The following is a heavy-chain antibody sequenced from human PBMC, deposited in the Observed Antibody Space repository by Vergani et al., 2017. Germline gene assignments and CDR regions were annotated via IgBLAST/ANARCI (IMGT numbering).Heavy chain of an antibody. V-gene: IGHV5-51*01. CDR3: ARLAAYVRTPPHFDY. CDR2: IYPGDSDT. Sequence: EVQLVQSGAEVNKPGESLEISCKGSGYSFTSYWIGWVRQMPGKGLEWMGIIYPGDSDTRYSPSFQGQVTISADKSISTAYLQWSSLKASDTAMYYCARLAAYVRTPPHFDYWGRGTVVAVSS. J-gene: IGHJ4*02. D-gene: IGHD1-14*01. CDR1: GYSFTSYW.